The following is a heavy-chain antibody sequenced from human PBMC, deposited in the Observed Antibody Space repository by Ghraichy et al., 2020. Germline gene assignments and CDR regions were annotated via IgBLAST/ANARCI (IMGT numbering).Heavy chain of an antibody. J-gene: IGHJ4*02. Sequence: GGSLRLSCAASGFTFSSYAMHWVRQAPGKGLEWVAVISYDGSNKYYADSVKGRFTISRDNSKNTLYLQMNSLRAEDTAVYYCARDAADYGDYDSVFDYWGQGTLVTVSS. CDR2: ISYDGSNK. V-gene: IGHV3-30*04. D-gene: IGHD4-17*01. CDR3: ARDAADYGDYDSVFDY. CDR1: GFTFSSYA.